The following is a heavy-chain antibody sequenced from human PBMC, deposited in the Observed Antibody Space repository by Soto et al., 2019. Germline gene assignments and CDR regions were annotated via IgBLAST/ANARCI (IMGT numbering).Heavy chain of an antibody. J-gene: IGHJ5*02. CDR3: AKDRVNIVATINNWCDP. CDR2: ISGSGGST. Sequence: GGSLRLSCAASGFTFSSYAMSWVRQAPGKGLEWVSAISGSGGSTYYADSVKGRFTISRDNSKNTLYLQMNSLRAEDTAVDYCAKDRVNIVATINNWCDPWGQGTLVTVSS. V-gene: IGHV3-23*01. D-gene: IGHD5-12*01. CDR1: GFTFSSYA.